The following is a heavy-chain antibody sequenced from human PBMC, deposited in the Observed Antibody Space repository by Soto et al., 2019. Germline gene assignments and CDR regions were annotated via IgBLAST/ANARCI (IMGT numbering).Heavy chain of an antibody. V-gene: IGHV3-23*01. Sequence: GGSLRLSCAASGFTFSSYAMSWVRQAPGKGLEWVSAISGSGGSTYYADSVKGRFTISRDNSKNTLYLQMNSLRAEDTAVYYCAKDLSPEVLAAAGFDYWGQGTLVTVSS. J-gene: IGHJ4*02. D-gene: IGHD6-13*01. CDR1: GFTFSSYA. CDR2: ISGSGGST. CDR3: AKDLSPEVLAAAGFDY.